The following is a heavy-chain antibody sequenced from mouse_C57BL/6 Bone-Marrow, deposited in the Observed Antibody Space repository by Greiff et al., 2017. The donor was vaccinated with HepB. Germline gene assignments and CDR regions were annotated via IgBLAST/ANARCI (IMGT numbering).Heavy chain of an antibody. D-gene: IGHD1-1*01. CDR3: ASTTESDYYAMDY. V-gene: IGHV1-7*01. Sequence: VQLQQSGAELAKPGASVKLSCKASGYTFTSYWMHWVKQRPGQGLEWIGYINPSSGYTKYNQKFKDKATLTADKSSSTAYMQLSSLTYEDSAVYYCASTTESDYYAMDYWGQGTSVTVSS. CDR1: GYTFTSYW. CDR2: INPSSGYT. J-gene: IGHJ4*01.